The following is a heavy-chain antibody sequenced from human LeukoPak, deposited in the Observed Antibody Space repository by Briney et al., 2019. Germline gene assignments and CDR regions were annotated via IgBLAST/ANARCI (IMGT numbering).Heavy chain of an antibody. CDR1: GGSISSYY. CDR3: AREPYGSGTFDY. V-gene: IGHV4-59*01. D-gene: IGHD3-10*01. CDR2: MYYSGST. Sequence: SETLSLTCTVSGGSISSYYWSWIRQAPGKGLEWIGHMYYSGSTNYNPSLKSRVTISVDTSKNQFSLKLSSVTAADTAEYYCAREPYGSGTFDYWGQGTLVTVSA. J-gene: IGHJ4*02.